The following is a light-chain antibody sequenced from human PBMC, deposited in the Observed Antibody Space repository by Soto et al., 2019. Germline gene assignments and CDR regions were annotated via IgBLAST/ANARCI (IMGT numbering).Light chain of an antibody. J-gene: IGKJ1*01. CDR3: QQYNNWPS. V-gene: IGKV1-5*03. Sequence: IQMTQSPHTLSASVGDSVAVTCRASETVHGHLAWYQQKPGKAPKLLIYEASVLESGVPSRFSGSGFGTEFTLTINGLLPEDFGTYYCQQYNNWPSFGQGTKV. CDR2: EAS. CDR1: ETVHGH.